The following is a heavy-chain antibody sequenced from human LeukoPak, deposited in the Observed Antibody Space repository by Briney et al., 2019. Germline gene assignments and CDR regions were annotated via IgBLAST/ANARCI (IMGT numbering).Heavy chain of an antibody. V-gene: IGHV3-23*01. D-gene: IGHD6-13*01. CDR3: AKVVGAIADGVFDY. CDR1: GFTFSSYA. CDR2: ISGSGGST. J-gene: IGHJ4*02. Sequence: GGSLRLSCAASGFTFSSYAMSWVRQAPGKGLEWVSAISGSGGSTYYADSVKGRFTISRDNSKNTLCLQVNSLRAEDTAVYYYAKVVGAIADGVFDYWGQGTLVTVSS.